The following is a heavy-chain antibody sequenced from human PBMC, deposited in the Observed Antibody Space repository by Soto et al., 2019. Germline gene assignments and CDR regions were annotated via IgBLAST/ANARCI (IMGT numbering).Heavy chain of an antibody. Sequence: XGSLRLSCAASGTTFSDYGMHGVRQAPGKGLEWVAGVWKDGSNRYYVDSVKGRFTISRDNSKNTLYLQMNSLRDEDTAVYYCAKVPRGSNFGYYNFWGQGTLVTVSS. J-gene: IGHJ4*02. CDR2: VWKDGSNR. CDR3: AKVPRGSNFGYYNF. V-gene: IGHV3-30*02. D-gene: IGHD5-18*01. CDR1: GTTFSDYG.